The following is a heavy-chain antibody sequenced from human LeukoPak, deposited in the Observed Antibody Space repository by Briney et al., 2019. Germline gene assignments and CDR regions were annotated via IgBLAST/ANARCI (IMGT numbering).Heavy chain of an antibody. CDR1: GGSISSYY. J-gene: IGHJ4*02. CDR3: ARLSRIAVAPDY. V-gene: IGHV4-59*01. D-gene: IGHD6-19*01. Sequence: SETLSLTCTVSGGSISSYYWSWIRQPPGKGLEWIGYIYYSGSTNYNPSLKSRVTISVDTSKNQFSLKLSSVTAADTAVYYCARLSRIAVAPDYWGQGTLVTVSS. CDR2: IYYSGST.